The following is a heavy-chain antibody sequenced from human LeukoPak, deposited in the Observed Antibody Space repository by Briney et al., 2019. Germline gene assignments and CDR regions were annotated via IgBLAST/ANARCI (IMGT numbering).Heavy chain of an antibody. D-gene: IGHD6-19*01. V-gene: IGHV3-13*01. CDR2: IGIVGDT. CDR1: GFTLSSYD. J-gene: IGHJ4*02. CDR3: ARGAPGSGWNYAADY. Sequence: PGGSLRLSCAASGFTLSSYDMHWVRQTTGKGLEWVSAIGIVGDTYYPGSVKGRFTISRENAKNSLYLQMNSLTVGDTAVYYCARGAPGSGWNYAADYWGQGTLVTVSS.